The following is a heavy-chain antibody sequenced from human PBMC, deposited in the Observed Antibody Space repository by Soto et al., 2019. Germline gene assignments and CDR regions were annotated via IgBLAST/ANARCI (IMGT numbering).Heavy chain of an antibody. Sequence: SENLSLTCTVSGDPISNYYWSWIRQPPGKGLEWIGYIYYSGTTNHNPSFKSRVTISMDTSKTQFSLQLSSVTAADTAVYYCAGSVSTRPNWFDPWGQGTLVTVSS. D-gene: IGHD2-2*01. J-gene: IGHJ5*02. CDR1: GDPISNYY. CDR3: AGSVSTRPNWFDP. V-gene: IGHV4-59*08. CDR2: IYYSGTT.